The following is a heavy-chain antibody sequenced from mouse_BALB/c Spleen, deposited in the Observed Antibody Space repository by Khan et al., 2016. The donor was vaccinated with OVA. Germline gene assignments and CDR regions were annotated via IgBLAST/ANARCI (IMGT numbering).Heavy chain of an antibody. V-gene: IGHV5-9-3*01. Sequence: EVELVESGGALVKPGGSLKLSCAASGFTFSTYAMSWVRQTPEKRLEWVATISSDGDYTYYPDNVTGRFPISRDNAKNTLSLQLSSLRSEDPAMYYCARSPYSNFAYWGQGTLVTVSA. CDR1: GFTFSTYA. CDR3: ARSPYSNFAY. J-gene: IGHJ3*01. CDR2: ISSDGDYT. D-gene: IGHD2-5*01.